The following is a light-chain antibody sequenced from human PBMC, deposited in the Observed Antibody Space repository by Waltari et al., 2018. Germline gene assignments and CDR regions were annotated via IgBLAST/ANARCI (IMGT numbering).Light chain of an antibody. J-gene: IGLJ1*01. CDR3: SPYTSTSTYV. V-gene: IGLV2-14*03. Sequence: QSALTQPASVSGSPGQSITISCTGTSSDIGGYNYVSWYQQHPGKGPKLMIYDVNHRPSGVSNRFSGSKSCNTASLIISGLQAEDEADYYCSPYTSTSTYVFGGGTKVTVL. CDR2: DVN. CDR1: SSDIGGYNY.